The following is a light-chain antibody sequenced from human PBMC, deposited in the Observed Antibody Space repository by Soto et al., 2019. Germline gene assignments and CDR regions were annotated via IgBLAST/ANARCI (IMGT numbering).Light chain of an antibody. Sequence: NVLTQSPGTLSLSPGERATLSCRASQSVTNSFFAWYQQKPGQSPRLLISGISSRATGIPDRFSGSGSGTDFTLTISRLEPEDFAVYYCQQYSTLPHTFGQGTKLEVK. J-gene: IGKJ2*01. CDR3: QQYSTLPHT. CDR2: GIS. CDR1: QSVTNSF. V-gene: IGKV3-20*01.